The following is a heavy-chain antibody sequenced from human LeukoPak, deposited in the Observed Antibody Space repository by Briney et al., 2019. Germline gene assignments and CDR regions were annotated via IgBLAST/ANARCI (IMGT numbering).Heavy chain of an antibody. CDR1: GFTFSSYA. CDR3: AKVLGVYYYGMDV. D-gene: IGHD3-10*01. CDR2: ISGSGGST. Sequence: GGSLRLSCAASGFTFSSYAMSWVRQAPGKGLEWVSAISGSGGSTYYADSVKGRFTVSRDNSKNTLYLQMNSLRAEDTAVYYCAKVLGVYYYGMDVWGQGTTVTVSS. J-gene: IGHJ6*02. V-gene: IGHV3-23*01.